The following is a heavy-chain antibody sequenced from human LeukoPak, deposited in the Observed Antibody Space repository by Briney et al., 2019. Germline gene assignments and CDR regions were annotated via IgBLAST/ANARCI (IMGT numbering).Heavy chain of an antibody. CDR3: AREGQQLKHFDY. V-gene: IGHV1-69*13. CDR1: GGTFSSYA. CDR2: IIPIFGTA. Sequence: SVKVSCKASGGTFSSYAISWVRQAPGQGLEWMGGIIPIFGTANYAQKFQGRVTITADESTSTAYIELSSLRSEDTAVYYCAREGQQLKHFDYWGQGTLVTVSS. J-gene: IGHJ4*02. D-gene: IGHD1-1*01.